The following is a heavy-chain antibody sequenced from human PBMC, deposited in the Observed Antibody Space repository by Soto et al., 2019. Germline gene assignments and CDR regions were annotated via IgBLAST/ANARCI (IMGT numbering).Heavy chain of an antibody. J-gene: IGHJ4*01. V-gene: IGHV3-72*01. CDR2: IKNKDNSYST. D-gene: IGHD3-10*01. Sequence: GGSLRLSCAASGFTFSDHYMDWVRQAPGKGLEWVGRIKNKDNSYSTQYAASVDGRFTISRDDSENSLFLQMNSLKTDDTALYYCARVRLGDPTRYFDYWGQGALVTVSS. CDR3: ARVRLGDPTRYFDY. CDR1: GFTFSDHY.